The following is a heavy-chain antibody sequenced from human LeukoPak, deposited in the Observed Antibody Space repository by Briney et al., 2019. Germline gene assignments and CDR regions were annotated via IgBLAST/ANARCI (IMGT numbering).Heavy chain of an antibody. J-gene: IGHJ4*02. CDR1: GFTFEDFA. D-gene: IGHD3-22*01. V-gene: IGHV3-9*01. CDR3: AEGDYSDTSGPLD. CDR2: ISWQSGRI. Sequence: GRSLRLSCAASGFTFEDFAMHWVRQAPGKGLEWVSRISWQSGRIDYSDSVKGRFTISRDNAENSLYLQMNSLRVEDTALYYCAEGDYSDTSGPLDWGQGTLVTVSS.